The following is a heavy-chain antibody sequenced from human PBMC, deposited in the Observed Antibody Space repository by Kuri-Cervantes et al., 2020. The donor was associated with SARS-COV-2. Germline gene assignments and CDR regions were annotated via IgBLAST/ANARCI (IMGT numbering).Heavy chain of an antibody. CDR3: ARVVGATKTPFDY. D-gene: IGHD1-26*01. V-gene: IGHV1-2*02. J-gene: IGHJ4*02. CDR1: GYTFSGYY. Sequence: ASVKVSCKTSGYTFSGYYIHWVRQAPGQGLEWMGWISPKSGGTNNAQKFRGRATLTRDTSISTAYMELDRLTSDDTAVYYCARVVGATKTPFDYWGQGTLVTVSS. CDR2: ISPKSGGT.